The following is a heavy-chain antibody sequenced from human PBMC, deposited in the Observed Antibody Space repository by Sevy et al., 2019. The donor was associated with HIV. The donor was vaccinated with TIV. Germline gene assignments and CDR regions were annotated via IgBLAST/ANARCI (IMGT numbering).Heavy chain of an antibody. V-gene: IGHV1-18*01. CDR1: GYTFTSYG. Sequence: ASVKVSCKASGYTFTSYGISWVRQAPGQGLEWMGWISAYNGNTNYAQKLQGRVTMTTDTSTSTAYMELRSLRSDDTAVYYCARISIAVAGAEYFQHWGQGTLVTVSS. CDR3: ARISIAVAGAEYFQH. CDR2: ISAYNGNT. J-gene: IGHJ1*01. D-gene: IGHD6-19*01.